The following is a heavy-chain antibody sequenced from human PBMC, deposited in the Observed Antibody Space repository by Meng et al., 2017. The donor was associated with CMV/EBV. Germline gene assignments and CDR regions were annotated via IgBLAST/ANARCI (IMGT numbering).Heavy chain of an antibody. CDR1: GFTFSSYG. V-gene: IGHV3-33*06. D-gene: IGHD5-12*01. CDR3: AKEAGRYSGYDFGSYYYYYGMDV. Sequence: GESLKISCAASGFTFSSYGMHWVRQAPGKGLEWVAVIWYDGSNKYYADSVKGRFTIFRDNSKNTLYLQMNSLRAEDTAVYYCAKEAGRYSGYDFGSYYYYYGMDVWGQGTTVTVSS. CDR2: IWYDGSNK. J-gene: IGHJ6*02.